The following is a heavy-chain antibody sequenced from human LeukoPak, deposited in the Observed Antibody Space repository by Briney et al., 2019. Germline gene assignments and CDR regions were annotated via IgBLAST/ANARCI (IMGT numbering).Heavy chain of an antibody. CDR2: INPNSGGT. CDR3: ARLSDILTGYYGY. D-gene: IGHD3-9*01. J-gene: IGHJ4*02. Sequence: GASVKVSCKASGYTFTGYYMHWVRQAPGQGLEWMGWINPNSGGTNYAQKFQGRVTMTRDTSISTAYMELSSLRSEDTAVYYCARLSDILTGYYGYWGQGTLVTVSS. CDR1: GYTFTGYY. V-gene: IGHV1-2*02.